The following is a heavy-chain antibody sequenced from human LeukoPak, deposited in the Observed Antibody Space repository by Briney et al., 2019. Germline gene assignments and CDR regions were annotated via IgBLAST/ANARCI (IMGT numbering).Heavy chain of an antibody. CDR1: GYTFTDHY. V-gene: IGHV1-2*02. Sequence: ASVKVSCKASGYTFTDHYMHWVRQAPGQGLEWMGWISPKSGGTSYAQKFQGRVTMTRDTSVSTAYMELSRLRSDDTAVYYCATNEVVGLYSYFDYWGQGTLVTVSS. J-gene: IGHJ4*02. CDR3: ATNEVVGLYSYFDY. CDR2: ISPKSGGT. D-gene: IGHD5-12*01.